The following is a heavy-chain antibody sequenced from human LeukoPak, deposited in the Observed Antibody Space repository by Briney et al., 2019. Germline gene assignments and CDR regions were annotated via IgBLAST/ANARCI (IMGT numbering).Heavy chain of an antibody. D-gene: IGHD1-14*01. CDR1: GGSISSYY. V-gene: IGHV4-59*01. CDR3: ARGGTIKNGMDV. Sequence: SETLSLTCTVSGGSISSYYWSWIRQPPGKGLEWIGYIYYSGSTNYNPSLKSRVTMSVDTSRNQFSLKLRFVTAADTAVYYCARGGTIKNGMDVWGQGTTVAVSS. CDR2: IYYSGST. J-gene: IGHJ6*02.